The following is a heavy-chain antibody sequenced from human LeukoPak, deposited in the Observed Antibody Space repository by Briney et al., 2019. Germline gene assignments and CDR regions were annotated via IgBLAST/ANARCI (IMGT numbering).Heavy chain of an antibody. CDR2: IKEDGSQK. V-gene: IGHV3-7*01. CDR1: GFTFTSSW. Sequence: GGSLRLSCAASGFTFTSSWMTWVRQAPGKGLEWLANIKEDGSQKYYVDSVKGRFTISRDNAKNSLYLQMDSLRAEDTAVYYCARWRDCSRTSCCQLNYFDYWGQGTLVTVSS. J-gene: IGHJ4*02. CDR3: ARWRDCSRTSCCQLNYFDY. D-gene: IGHD2-2*01.